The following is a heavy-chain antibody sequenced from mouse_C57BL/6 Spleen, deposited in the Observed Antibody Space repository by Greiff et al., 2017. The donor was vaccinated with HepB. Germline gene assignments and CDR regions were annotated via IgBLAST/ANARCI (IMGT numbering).Heavy chain of an antibody. CDR1: GFTFSSYA. CDR3: TRDSLDGYYGY. J-gene: IGHJ3*01. V-gene: IGHV5-9-1*02. CDR2: ISSGGDYI. Sequence: EVKLMESGEGLVKPGGSLKLSCAASGFTFSSYAMSWVRQTPEKRLEWVAYISSGGDYIYYADTVKGRFTISRDNARNTLYLQMSSLKSEDTAMYYCTRDSLDGYYGYWGQGTLVTVSA. D-gene: IGHD2-3*01.